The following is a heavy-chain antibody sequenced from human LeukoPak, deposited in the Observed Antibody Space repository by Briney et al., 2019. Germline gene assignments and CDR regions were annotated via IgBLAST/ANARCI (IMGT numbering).Heavy chain of an antibody. CDR1: GFTFGDYA. D-gene: IGHD3-16*01. CDR3: TRDMIYTFHY. CDR2: ITSKAYGGTT. V-gene: IGHV3-49*04. J-gene: IGHJ4*02. Sequence: GGSLRLSCTASGFTFGDYAMSWVRQAPGKGLEWVGFITSKAYGGTTEYAASVKGRFTISRDDSKSIAYLQMTSLRTEGTAVYYCTRDMIYTFHYWGQGTLVTVSS.